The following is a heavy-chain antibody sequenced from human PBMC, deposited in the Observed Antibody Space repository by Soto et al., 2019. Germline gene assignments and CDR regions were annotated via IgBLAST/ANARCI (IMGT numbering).Heavy chain of an antibody. CDR2: IYYSGST. CDR1: GGSISSGGYY. CDR3: ARHRGNGDYLRYYYGMDV. Sequence: SETLSLTCTVSGGSISSGGYYWSWIRQHPGKGLEWIGYIYYSGSTYYNPSLKSRVTISVDTSKNQFSLKLSSVTAADTAVYYCARHRGNGDYLRYYYGMDVWGQGTTVTVSS. V-gene: IGHV4-31*03. J-gene: IGHJ6*02. D-gene: IGHD4-17*01.